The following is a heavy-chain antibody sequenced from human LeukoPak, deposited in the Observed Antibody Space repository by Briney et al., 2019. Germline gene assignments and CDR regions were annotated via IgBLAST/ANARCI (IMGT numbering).Heavy chain of an antibody. CDR3: ARDVGFCSGGSCYPYNWFDP. Sequence: SETLSLTCTVSGGSITNGNYFWSWIRQYPGKGLEWIGYIYYSGNTYYNPSLKSRVTMSVDTSKNQFSLKLTSMTAADTAVYHCARDVGFCSGGSCYPYNWFDPWGQGALVTVSS. CDR2: IYYSGNT. J-gene: IGHJ5*02. V-gene: IGHV4-31*03. D-gene: IGHD2-15*01. CDR1: GGSITNGNYF.